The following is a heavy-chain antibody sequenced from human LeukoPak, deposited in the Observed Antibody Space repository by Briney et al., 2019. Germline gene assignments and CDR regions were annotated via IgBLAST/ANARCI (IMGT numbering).Heavy chain of an antibody. CDR1: GFTVSSNY. J-gene: IGHJ3*02. D-gene: IGHD3-22*01. V-gene: IGHV3-66*01. CDR3: ARDTYYYDSSGSDPDAFDI. CDR2: IYSGGST. Sequence: PGGSLRLSCAASGFTVSSNYMSWVRQAPGKGLEWVSVIYSGGSTYYADSVKGRFTISRDNSKNTLYLQMNSLRAEDTAVYYCARDTYYYDSSGSDPDAFDIWGQGTLVTVSS.